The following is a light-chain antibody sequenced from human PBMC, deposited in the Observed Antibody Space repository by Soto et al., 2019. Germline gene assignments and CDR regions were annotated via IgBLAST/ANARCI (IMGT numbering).Light chain of an antibody. CDR3: HQCSYSPLT. V-gene: IGKV3-20*01. CDR2: NAY. J-gene: IGKJ4*01. CDR1: QTVTNNF. Sequence: EIVLTQSPDTLSLSPGERATLSCRASQTVTNNFLAWYQQKPGQAPRLVIYNAYRRATGIPDRFSGSGSGTYFTLTISRLEPEDFAVYYCHQCSYSPLTFGGGTKVEIK.